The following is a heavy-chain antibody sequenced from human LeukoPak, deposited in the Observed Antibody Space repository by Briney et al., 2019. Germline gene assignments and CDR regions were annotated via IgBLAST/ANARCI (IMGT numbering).Heavy chain of an antibody. Sequence: SETLSLTCTVSGASMSGYYWSWIRQSPEKGLEYIGNIFYIGTTNYNPSLKSRVTISVDTSKNQFSLKLSSVTAADTAVYYCAREWIVVVPAANTDAGNWFDPWGQGTLVTVSS. CDR3: AREWIVVVPAANTDAGNWFDP. V-gene: IGHV4-59*01. CDR2: IFYIGTT. CDR1: GASMSGYY. D-gene: IGHD2-2*01. J-gene: IGHJ5*02.